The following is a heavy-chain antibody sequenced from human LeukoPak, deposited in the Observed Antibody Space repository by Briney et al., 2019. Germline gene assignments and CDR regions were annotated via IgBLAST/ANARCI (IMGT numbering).Heavy chain of an antibody. V-gene: IGHV4-4*07. D-gene: IGHD1-26*01. CDR2: IYTSGST. Sequence: SETLSLTYTVSGGSISSYYWSWIRQPAGKGLEWIGRIYTSGSTNYNPSLKSRVTMSVDTSKNQFSLKLSSVTAADTAVYYCARAAGEWELSPYFDYWGQGTLVTVSS. CDR1: GGSISSYY. J-gene: IGHJ4*02. CDR3: ARAAGEWELSPYFDY.